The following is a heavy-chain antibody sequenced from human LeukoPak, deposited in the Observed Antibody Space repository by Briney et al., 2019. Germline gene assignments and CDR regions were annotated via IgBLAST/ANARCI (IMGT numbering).Heavy chain of an antibody. J-gene: IGHJ4*02. D-gene: IGHD2-15*01. CDR2: ICHSSSST. V-gene: IGHV3-23*05. Sequence: GGSLRLSCAASGFSFSSYAMNWVRQAPGKGLEWVSVICHSSSSTYYVDSVKGRFTISRDNSKNTLYLQMNSLRAEDTAIYYCAKGSGGSCHSATDYWGQGTLVTVSS. CDR3: AKGSGGSCHSATDY. CDR1: GFSFSSYA.